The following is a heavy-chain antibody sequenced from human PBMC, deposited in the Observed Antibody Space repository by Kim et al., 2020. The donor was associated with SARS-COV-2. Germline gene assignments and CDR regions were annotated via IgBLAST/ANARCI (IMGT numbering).Heavy chain of an antibody. CDR1: GFTFSSYE. Sequence: GGSLRLSCAASGFTFSSYEMNWVRQAPGKGLEWVSYISSSGSTIYYADSVKGRFTISRDNAKNSLYLQMNSLRAEDTAVYYCASTPGIAVAGTQLGWGQGTLGTVAS. CDR2: ISSSGSTI. V-gene: IGHV3-48*03. D-gene: IGHD6-19*01. J-gene: IGHJ4*02. CDR3: ASTPGIAVAGTQLG.